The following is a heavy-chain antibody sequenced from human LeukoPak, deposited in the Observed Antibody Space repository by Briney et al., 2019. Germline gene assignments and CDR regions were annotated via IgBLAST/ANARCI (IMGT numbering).Heavy chain of an antibody. CDR1: GFTFSSYA. J-gene: IGHJ4*02. CDR3: AKAGSHSYFDY. D-gene: IGHD1-26*01. CDR2: ISGGGATST. Sequence: GGSLRLSCAASGFTFSSYAMNWVRQAPGKGLVWVSAISGGGATSTYYEDSVKGRFTISRDNSKNTLYLQMNSLRAEDTAVYYCAKAGSHSYFDYWGQGTLVTVSS. V-gene: IGHV3-23*01.